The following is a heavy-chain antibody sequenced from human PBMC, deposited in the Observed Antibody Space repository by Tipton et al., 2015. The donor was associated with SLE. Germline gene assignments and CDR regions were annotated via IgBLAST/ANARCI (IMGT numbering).Heavy chain of an antibody. Sequence: TLSLTCTVSGGSISSYYWSWIRQPPGKGLEWIGYISYSGSTNYNPSLKSRVTISVDTSKNQFSLRLTSVTAADTAFYYCARDTGVDIDYWGQGTLVTVSS. CDR2: ISYSGST. CDR3: ARDTGVDIDY. CDR1: GGSISSYY. J-gene: IGHJ4*02. V-gene: IGHV4-59*01. D-gene: IGHD7-27*01.